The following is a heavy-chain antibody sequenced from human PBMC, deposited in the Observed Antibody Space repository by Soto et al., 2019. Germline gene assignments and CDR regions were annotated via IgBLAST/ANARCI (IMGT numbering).Heavy chain of an antibody. CDR1: GYTFTSYG. J-gene: IGHJ3*02. V-gene: IGHV1-18*01. CDR2: ISAYNGNT. Sequence: ASVKVSCKASGYTFTSYGISWVRQAPGQGLEWMGWISAYNGNTNYAQKLQGRVTMTTDTSTSTAYMELRSLRSDDTAVYYCARDGTDIVVVPAAMGPGAFDIWGQGTMVTVS. D-gene: IGHD2-2*01. CDR3: ARDGTDIVVVPAAMGPGAFDI.